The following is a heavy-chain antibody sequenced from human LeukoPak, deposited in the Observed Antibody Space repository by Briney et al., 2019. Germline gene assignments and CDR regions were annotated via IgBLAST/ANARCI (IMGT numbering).Heavy chain of an antibody. Sequence: GESLQISCEGSGYTFRSYWIGWVRPMPGKDLEWMGMIYPDDSDTRYSPSFQGQVTFSADLSLNTAYLQWISLEASNTAIYYCTRQSQACSTGSCYVVSWGQGTQVTVSS. CDR2: IYPDDSDT. D-gene: IGHD2-15*01. CDR3: TRQSQACSTGSCYVVS. J-gene: IGHJ5*01. V-gene: IGHV5-51*01. CDR1: GYTFRSYW.